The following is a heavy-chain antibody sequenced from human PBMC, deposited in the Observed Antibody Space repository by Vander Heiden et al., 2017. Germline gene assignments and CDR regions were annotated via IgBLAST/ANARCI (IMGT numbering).Heavy chain of an antibody. CDR3: ARGQRWLQPFDY. CDR2: SNPSGGST. D-gene: IGHD5-12*01. Sequence: QVQLVQSGAEVKKPGASVKVSCKASGYTFTSSYMHWVRQAPGQGLEWMGISNPSGGSTSYAQKFQGRVTMTRDTSTSTVYMELSSLRSEDTAVYYCARGQRWLQPFDYWGQGTLVTVSS. V-gene: IGHV1-46*01. J-gene: IGHJ4*02. CDR1: GYTFTSSY.